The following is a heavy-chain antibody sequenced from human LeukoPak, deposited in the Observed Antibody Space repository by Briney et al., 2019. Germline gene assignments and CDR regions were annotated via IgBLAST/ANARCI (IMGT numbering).Heavy chain of an antibody. CDR1: GGSISSSNYY. Sequence: SESLSLTCTVSGGSISSSNYYWGWIRQPPGKGLEWVGSIYYSGTTYYNPSLKSRVTISVDTSKNQFSLNLSSVTAADTAVYYCARPTAAAGSWFDPWGQGTLVTVSS. CDR3: ARPTAAAGSWFDP. D-gene: IGHD6-13*01. CDR2: IYYSGTT. J-gene: IGHJ5*02. V-gene: IGHV4-39*01.